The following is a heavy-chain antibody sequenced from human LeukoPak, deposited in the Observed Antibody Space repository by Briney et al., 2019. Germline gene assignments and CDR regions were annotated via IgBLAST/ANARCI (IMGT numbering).Heavy chain of an antibody. Sequence: GGSLRLSCAASGFTFSSYAMHWARQAPGKGLEYVSAISSNGGSTYYANSVKGRFTISRDNSKNTLYLQMGSLRAEDMAVYYCARDSGRLYYYYGMDVWGQGTTVTVSS. CDR3: ARDSGRLYYYYGMDV. CDR1: GFTFSSYA. D-gene: IGHD3-10*01. J-gene: IGHJ6*02. V-gene: IGHV3-64*01. CDR2: ISSNGGST.